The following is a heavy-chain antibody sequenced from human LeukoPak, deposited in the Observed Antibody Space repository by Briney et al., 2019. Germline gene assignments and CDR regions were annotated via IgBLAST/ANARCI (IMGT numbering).Heavy chain of an antibody. V-gene: IGHV4-31*03. CDR3: VRSGYAGNYFDY. J-gene: IGHJ4*02. CDR1: GGSISSGGYY. CDR2: IYYSGST. D-gene: IGHD3-3*01. Sequence: SQTLSLTCTVSGGSISSGGYYSSWIRHHPGKGLEWIGYIYYSGSTYYNPSLKSRVTISVDTPKNQFSLKLSSVTAADTAVYYCVRSGYAGNYFDYWGQGTLVTVSS.